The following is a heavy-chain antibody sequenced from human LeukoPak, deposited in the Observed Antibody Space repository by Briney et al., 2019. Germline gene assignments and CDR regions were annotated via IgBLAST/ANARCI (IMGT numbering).Heavy chain of an antibody. CDR3: ARYGGDSDWYFDL. V-gene: IGHV4-28*01. J-gene: IGHJ2*01. CDR1: GYSISSRNW. D-gene: IGHD4-23*01. Sequence: SDTLSLTCAVSGYSISSRNWWGWIRQPPGKGLEWIGHIFYSGDTYYSPSLKSRVTMSIDTSQNQFSLKLTSVTAVGTAVYFCARYGGDSDWYFDLWGRGTLVTDSS. CDR2: IFYSGDT.